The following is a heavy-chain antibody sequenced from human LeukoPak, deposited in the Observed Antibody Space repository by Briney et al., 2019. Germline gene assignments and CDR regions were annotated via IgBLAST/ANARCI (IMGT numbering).Heavy chain of an antibody. D-gene: IGHD2-15*01. CDR1: ALTFINYA. V-gene: IGHV3-23*01. CDR3: ARHLATSGSYPLDY. J-gene: IGHJ4*02. Sequence: GGSLRLSCAASALTFINYAMSWVRHAPGRGREWLSVIFGNAAYTYYADSGTGRLIISRDNSNNTMYLYVQMNSLRAEDTAVYYCARHLATSGSYPLDYWGQGTPVTVSS. CDR2: IFGNAAYT.